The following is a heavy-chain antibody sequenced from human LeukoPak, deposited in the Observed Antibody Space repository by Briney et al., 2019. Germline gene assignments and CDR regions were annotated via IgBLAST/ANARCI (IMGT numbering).Heavy chain of an antibody. J-gene: IGHJ3*02. Sequence: ASVKVSCKASGYTFTSYYMHWVRQAPGQGLEWMGIINPSGGSTSYAQKFQGRVTMTRDTSTSTVYMELSSLRSEDTAVYYCASGYYYDSSGYLHAFDIWGQGTMVTVSS. CDR1: GYTFTSYY. V-gene: IGHV1-46*01. D-gene: IGHD3-22*01. CDR2: INPSGGST. CDR3: ASGYYYDSSGYLHAFDI.